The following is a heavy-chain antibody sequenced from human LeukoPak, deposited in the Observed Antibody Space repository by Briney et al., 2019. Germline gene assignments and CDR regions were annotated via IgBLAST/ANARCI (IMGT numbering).Heavy chain of an antibody. D-gene: IGHD6-19*01. CDR3: ARDGSAPSGWCSFDY. CDR1: GFTFSTYE. V-gene: IGHV3-48*03. Sequence: GGSLRLSCAASGFTFSTYEMNWVRQAPGKGLEWISHIGTSGNTNYADSVKGRFTISRDNAKNSLYLQMNSLRAEDTAVYYCARDGSAPSGWCSFDYWGQGTLVTVSS. CDR2: IGTSGNT. J-gene: IGHJ4*02.